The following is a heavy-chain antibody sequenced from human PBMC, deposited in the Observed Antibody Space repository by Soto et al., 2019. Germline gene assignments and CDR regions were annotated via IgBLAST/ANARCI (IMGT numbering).Heavy chain of an antibody. CDR3: AKNRSPNYYYLLGSYRHYYYYGMDV. Sequence: SETLSLTCTVSGGSISSGGYYWSWIRQHPGKGLEWIGYIYYSGSTYYNPSLKSRVTISVDTSKNQFSLKLSSVTVADTAVYYCAKNRSPNYYYLLGSYRHYYYYGMDVWGQGTTVTVSS. CDR1: GGSISSGGYY. J-gene: IGHJ6*02. V-gene: IGHV4-31*03. D-gene: IGHD3-16*02. CDR2: IYYSGST.